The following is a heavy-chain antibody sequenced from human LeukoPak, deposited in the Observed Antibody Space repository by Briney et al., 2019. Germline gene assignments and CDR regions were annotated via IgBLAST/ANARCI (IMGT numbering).Heavy chain of an antibody. D-gene: IGHD3-22*01. CDR3: ARGSSLYYYDSSGYSFQH. J-gene: IGHJ1*01. CDR1: GGSISSYY. V-gene: IGHV4-59*01. Sequence: PSETLSLTCTASGGSISSYYWSWIRQPPGKGLEWIGYIYYSGSTNYNPSLKSRVTISVDTSKNQFSLKLSSVTAADTAVYYCARGSSLYYYDSSGYSFQHWGQGTLVTVSS. CDR2: IYYSGST.